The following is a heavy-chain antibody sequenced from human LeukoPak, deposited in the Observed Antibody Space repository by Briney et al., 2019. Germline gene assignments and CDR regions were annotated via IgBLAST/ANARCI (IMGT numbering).Heavy chain of an antibody. CDR1: GFTLRNYA. V-gene: IGHV3-23*01. Sequence: GGSLRLSCAASGFTLRNYAMSWVRQAPGKGLEWVSAIGGRGGGTYYADSVKGRFTVSRDDSKNTLYLQMNTLRAEDTAVYYCAKWGDYDILTGYYDSDYWGQGTLVTVSS. CDR2: IGGRGGGT. D-gene: IGHD3-9*01. J-gene: IGHJ4*02. CDR3: AKWGDYDILTGYYDSDY.